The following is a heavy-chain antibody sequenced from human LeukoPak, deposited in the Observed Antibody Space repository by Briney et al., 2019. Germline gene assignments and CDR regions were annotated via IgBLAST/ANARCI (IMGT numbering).Heavy chain of an antibody. CDR3: ARHPHYYYYYMDV. Sequence: PSETLSLTCTVSGGSISSSSYYWGWIRQPPGKGLEWIGSIYYSGSTYYNPSLKSRVTISVDTSKNQFSLKLSSVTAADTAEYYCARHPHYYYYYMDVWGKGTTVTISS. J-gene: IGHJ6*03. V-gene: IGHV4-39*01. CDR2: IYYSGST. CDR1: GGSISSSSYY.